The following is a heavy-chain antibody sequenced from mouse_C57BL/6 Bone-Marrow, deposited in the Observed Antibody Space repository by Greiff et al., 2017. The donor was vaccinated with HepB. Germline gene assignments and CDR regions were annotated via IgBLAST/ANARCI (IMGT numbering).Heavy chain of an antibody. CDR1: GYTFTSYW. CDR2: IDPNSGGT. Sequence: QVQLKQPGAELVKPGASVKLSCKASGYTFTSYWMHWVKQRPGRGLEWIGRIDPNSGGTKYNEKFKSKATLTVDKPSSTAYMQLSSLTSEDSAVYYCARALYYDYDVLAYWGQGTLVTVSA. V-gene: IGHV1-72*01. J-gene: IGHJ3*01. D-gene: IGHD2-4*01. CDR3: ARALYYDYDVLAY.